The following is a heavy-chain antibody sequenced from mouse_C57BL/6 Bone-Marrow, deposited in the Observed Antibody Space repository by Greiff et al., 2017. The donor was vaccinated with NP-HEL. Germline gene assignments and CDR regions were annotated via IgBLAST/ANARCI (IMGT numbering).Heavy chain of an antibody. V-gene: IGHV5-9-1*02. CDR2: ISSGGDYI. CDR1: GFTFSSYA. CDR3: TRAPYGGYFDV. Sequence: EVMLVESGEGLVKPGGSLKLSCAASGFTFSSYAMSWVRQTPEKRLEWVAYISSGGDYIYNADTVKGRFTISRDNARNTLYLQMSSLKSEDTAMYYCTRAPYGGYFDVWGTGTTVTVSS. J-gene: IGHJ1*03. D-gene: IGHD2-10*02.